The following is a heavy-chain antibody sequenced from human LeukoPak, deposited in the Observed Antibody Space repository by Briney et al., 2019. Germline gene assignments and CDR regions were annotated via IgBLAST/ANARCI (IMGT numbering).Heavy chain of an antibody. CDR2: MNPNSGNT. J-gene: IGHJ6*02. CDR1: GYSFTTYD. D-gene: IGHD3-3*01. Sequence: AASVKVSCKASGYSFTTYDVNWVRQATGQGLEWMGWMNPNSGNTGYAQKFQGRVTMTRNTSISTAYMDLSSLRSEDTAVYYCARGQGDFRRGFSDFGLDVWGQGTTVTVSS. CDR3: ARGQGDFRRGFSDFGLDV. V-gene: IGHV1-8*01.